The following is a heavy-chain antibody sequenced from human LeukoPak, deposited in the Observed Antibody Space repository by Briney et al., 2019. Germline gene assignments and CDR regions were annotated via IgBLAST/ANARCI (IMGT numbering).Heavy chain of an antibody. CDR3: ARDSSGAAAGTPLDYYMDV. Sequence: SETLSLTCTVSGGSISSGGYYWSWIRQPPGKGLEWIGYIYHSGITYYNPSLKSRVTISVDRSKNQFSLKLSSVTAADTAVYYCARDSSGAAAGTPLDYYMDVWGKGTTVTVSS. J-gene: IGHJ6*03. CDR1: GGSISSGGYY. V-gene: IGHV4-30-2*01. CDR2: IYHSGIT. D-gene: IGHD6-13*01.